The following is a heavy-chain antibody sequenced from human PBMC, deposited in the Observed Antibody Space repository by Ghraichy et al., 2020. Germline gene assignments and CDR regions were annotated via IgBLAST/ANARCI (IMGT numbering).Heavy chain of an antibody. Sequence: GGSLRLSCAASGFSFSSYVMSWVRQAPGKGLEWVSGISGSGGKTYYADSVKGRFTISRDNSKDTVFLHMKSLRADDAAVYFCAKDQYAVAGPDRCDWWGQGILVAVSS. D-gene: IGHD6-19*01. CDR3: AKDQYAVAGPDRCDW. CDR2: ISGSGGKT. CDR1: GFSFSSYV. V-gene: IGHV3-23*01. J-gene: IGHJ3*01.